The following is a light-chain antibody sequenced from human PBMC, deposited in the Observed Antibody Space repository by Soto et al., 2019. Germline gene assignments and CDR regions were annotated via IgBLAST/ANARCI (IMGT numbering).Light chain of an antibody. Sequence: IVMTQSPATLSVSPGERATLSCRASQSVGSNLAWYQQKPGQAPRLLIYGASTRATGIPARFSGSGSGTEFTLTISSLQSEDFGVYYCQQSNNWPLTFGQGTKVEIK. CDR3: QQSNNWPLT. V-gene: IGKV3-15*01. CDR1: QSVGSN. J-gene: IGKJ1*01. CDR2: GAS.